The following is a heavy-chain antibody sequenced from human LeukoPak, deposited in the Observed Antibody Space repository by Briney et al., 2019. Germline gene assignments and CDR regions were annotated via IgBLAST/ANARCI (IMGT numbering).Heavy chain of an antibody. CDR2: ISSSGSTI. CDR1: GFTFSSYE. D-gene: IGHD3-3*01. J-gene: IGHJ6*03. V-gene: IGHV3-48*03. CDR3: ASYDFWSGYPNYYYYMDV. Sequence: GGSLRLSCAASGFTFSSYEMNWVRQAPGKGLEWVSYISSSGSTIYYADSVKGRFTISRDNAKNSLYPQMNSLRAEDTAVYYCASYDFWSGYPNYYYYMDVWGKGTTVTVSS.